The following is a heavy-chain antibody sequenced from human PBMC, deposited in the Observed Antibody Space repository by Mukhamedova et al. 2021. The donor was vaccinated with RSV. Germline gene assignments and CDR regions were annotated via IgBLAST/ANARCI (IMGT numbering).Heavy chain of an antibody. V-gene: IGHV3-49*02. Sequence: APGKGLAWVAFSRHKAYGGTTEYAASVKGRFTVSTDDSRTIAYLQMNSLKIEDTAVYYCTRDRLTYYDFWGQGTLVTVSS. J-gene: IGHJ4*02. CDR3: TRDRLTYYDF. D-gene: IGHD3-3*01. CDR2: SRHKAYGGTT.